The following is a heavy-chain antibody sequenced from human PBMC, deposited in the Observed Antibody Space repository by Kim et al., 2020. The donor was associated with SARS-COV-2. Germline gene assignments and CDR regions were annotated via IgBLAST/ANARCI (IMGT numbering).Heavy chain of an antibody. CDR2: INPSGDST. J-gene: IGHJ6*03. CDR3: ARDRKGHIGWNYYYYYMDV. CDR1: GYTFTSYY. D-gene: IGHD5-12*01. V-gene: IGHV1-46*01. Sequence: ASVKVSCKASGYTFTSYYMHWVRQAPGQGLEWMGIINPSGDSTSYAQKFQGRVTMTRDTSTSTVYMELSSLRSEDTAVYYCARDRKGHIGWNYYYYYMDVWGKGTTVTVSS.